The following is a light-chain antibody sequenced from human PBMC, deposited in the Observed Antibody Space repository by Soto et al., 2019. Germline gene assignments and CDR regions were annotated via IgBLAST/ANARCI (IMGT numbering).Light chain of an antibody. Sequence: QSVLTQPASVSGSPGQSITISCTGTSSDVGGYNYVSWYQQHPGKAPKLLIYEVSNRPSGVSNRFSGSKSGNTASLTVSGLQAEDEADYHCSSYISSNTDVFGTGTKLTVL. V-gene: IGLV2-14*01. J-gene: IGLJ1*01. CDR3: SSYISSNTDV. CDR1: SSDVGGYNY. CDR2: EVS.